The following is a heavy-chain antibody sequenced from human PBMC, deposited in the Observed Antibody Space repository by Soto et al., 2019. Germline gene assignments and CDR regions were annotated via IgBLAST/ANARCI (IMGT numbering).Heavy chain of an antibody. J-gene: IGHJ4*02. CDR2: IYYSGST. D-gene: IGHD2-2*01. Sequence: SETLSLTCTVSGGSISSYNWSWIRQPPGKGLEWIGYIYYSGSTNYNPSLKSRVTISVDTSKNQFSLKLSSVTAADTAVYYCASSYCSSTSCFDYWGQGTLVTVSS. V-gene: IGHV4-59*01. CDR3: ASSYCSSTSCFDY. CDR1: GGSISSYN.